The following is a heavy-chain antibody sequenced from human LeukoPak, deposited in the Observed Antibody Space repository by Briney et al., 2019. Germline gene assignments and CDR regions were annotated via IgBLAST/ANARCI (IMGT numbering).Heavy chain of an antibody. CDR3: ARRVVGATDLFDY. D-gene: IGHD1-26*01. CDR1: GYTFTSYG. CDR2: ISAYNGNT. V-gene: IGHV1-18*01. J-gene: IGHJ4*02. Sequence: ASVKVSCKASGYTFTSYGISWVRQAPGQGLEWMGWISAYNGNTNYAQKLQGRVTMTTETSTSTAYMELRGLRSDDTAVYYCARRVVGATDLFDYWGQGTLVTVSS.